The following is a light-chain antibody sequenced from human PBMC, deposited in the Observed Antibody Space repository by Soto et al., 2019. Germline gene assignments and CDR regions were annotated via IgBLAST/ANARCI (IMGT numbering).Light chain of an antibody. V-gene: IGKV1-27*01. CDR2: AAS. CDR3: QNYNGAPWT. Sequence: DIQMTQSPSSLSASVGDRVTITCRASQGISNYLVGYQQKQGKVPKLLIYAASTLQSGVRSRFSGSGSVTDFTLTISSLQPEDVATFYCQNYNGAPWTFGQGTKVEIK. CDR1: QGISNY. J-gene: IGKJ1*01.